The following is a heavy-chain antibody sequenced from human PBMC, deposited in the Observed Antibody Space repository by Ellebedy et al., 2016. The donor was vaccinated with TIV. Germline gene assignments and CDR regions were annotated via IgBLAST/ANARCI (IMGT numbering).Heavy chain of an antibody. CDR3: ARRGITGTTGFDY. Sequence: GESLKISCKGSGYSFTSYWIAWVRQMPGKGLEWMGIIYPGDSDTRYSPSFQGQVTISADKSISTAYLQWSSLKASDTAIYYCARRGITGTTGFDYWGQGTLVTVSS. D-gene: IGHD1-7*01. CDR1: GYSFTSYW. CDR2: IYPGDSDT. J-gene: IGHJ4*02. V-gene: IGHV5-51*01.